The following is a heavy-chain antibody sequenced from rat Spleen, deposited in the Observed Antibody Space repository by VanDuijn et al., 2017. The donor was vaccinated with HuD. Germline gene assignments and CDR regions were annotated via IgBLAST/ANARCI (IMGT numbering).Heavy chain of an antibody. D-gene: IGHD1-4*01. CDR3: TSEPTRVYFDY. CDR2: IIYDGGGT. J-gene: IGHJ2*01. Sequence: EVQLMESGGGLVQPGKSLKLSCVASGFTFNVYWMAWIRQAPKKGLEWVATIIYDGGGTYYPDSVKGRFTISRDSGKSTLYLQMDSLRSEDTATYYCTSEPTRVYFDYWGQGVMVTVSS. V-gene: IGHV5-31*01. CDR1: GFTFNVYW.